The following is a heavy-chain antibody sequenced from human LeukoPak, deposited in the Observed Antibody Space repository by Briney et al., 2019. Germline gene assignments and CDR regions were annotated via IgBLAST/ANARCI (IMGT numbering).Heavy chain of an antibody. Sequence: ASVKVSCKASGYTFTSYGISWVRQAPGQGLEWMGWISAYNGNTNYAQKLQGRFTMTTDTSTSTAYMELRSLRSDDTAVYYCARDRLSPYSSSWYYFDYWGQGTLVTVSS. V-gene: IGHV1-18*01. CDR2: ISAYNGNT. J-gene: IGHJ4*02. CDR1: GYTFTSYG. D-gene: IGHD6-13*01. CDR3: ARDRLSPYSSSWYYFDY.